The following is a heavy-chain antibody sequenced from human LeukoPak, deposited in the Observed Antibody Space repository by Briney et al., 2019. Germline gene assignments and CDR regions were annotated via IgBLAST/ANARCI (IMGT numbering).Heavy chain of an antibody. CDR2: IHHTGHI. CDR3: ALFEVVVGSTQDF. CDR1: GGSFSNYF. D-gene: IGHD2-15*01. V-gene: IGHV4-34*01. J-gene: IGHJ4*02. Sequence: PSKTLSLTCAVYGGSFSNYFWNWIRQPPGKGLEWIAEIHHTGHINYNPSLKSRVTVSVDRSKNQFSLKLTSVTAADTAVYYCALFEVVVGSTQDFWGQGTLVTVSS.